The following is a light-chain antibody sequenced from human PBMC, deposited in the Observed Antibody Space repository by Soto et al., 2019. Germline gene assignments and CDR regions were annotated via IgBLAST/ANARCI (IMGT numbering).Light chain of an antibody. CDR2: DAS. J-gene: IGKJ2*01. Sequence: EIVLTQSPATLSLSPGERATLSCRASQSVSSTSLTWLQQKPGQAPRLLIYDASTRATGIPARFTGSGSGTDFTLTITRLEPEDFAVYYCKQRYRWPRTFGQGTRLEMK. CDR3: KQRYRWPRT. V-gene: IGKV3-11*01. CDR1: QSVSSTS.